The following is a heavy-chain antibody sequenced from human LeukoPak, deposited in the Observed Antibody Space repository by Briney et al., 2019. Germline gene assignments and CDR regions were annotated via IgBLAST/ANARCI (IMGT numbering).Heavy chain of an antibody. CDR2: ISGSGGST. CDR1: GFTFSSYA. V-gene: IGHV3-23*01. D-gene: IGHD3-16*01. CDR3: ANEEPLYDYVWGSYLDY. Sequence: GSLRLSCAASGFTFSSYAMSWVRQAPGKGLEWVSAISGSGGSTYYADSVKGRFTISRDNSKNTLYLQMNGLRAEDTAVYYCANEEPLYDYVWGSYLDYWGQGTLVTVSS. J-gene: IGHJ4*02.